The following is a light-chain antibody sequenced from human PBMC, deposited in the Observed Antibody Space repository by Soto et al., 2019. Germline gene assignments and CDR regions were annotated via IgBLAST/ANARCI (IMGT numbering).Light chain of an antibody. CDR1: SSDVGGYNY. CDR2: DVV. V-gene: IGLV2-11*01. J-gene: IGLJ3*02. Sequence: QSALTQPRSVSGSPGQSVTISCTGTSSDVGGYNYVSWYQQHPGKAPKLMIYDVVKRPSGVPDRFSGSKSGNTASLTISGLQAEYEADYYCCSYAGSYTLVFGGGTKVTVL. CDR3: CSYAGSYTLV.